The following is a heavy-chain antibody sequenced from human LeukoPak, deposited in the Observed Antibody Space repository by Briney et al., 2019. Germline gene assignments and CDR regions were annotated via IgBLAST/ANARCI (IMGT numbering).Heavy chain of an antibody. J-gene: IGHJ4*02. V-gene: IGHV3-21*01. CDR2: ISSSSSYI. Sequence: GSLRLFCGTSGFTFNKYSMNRVRQAPGEGVEGVSSISSSSSYIYYTDSVKGRFTISRDNAKNSLYLQMNSLRAEDTAVYYCARAAGDQYYFDYWGQGTLVTVSS. CDR3: ARAAGDQYYFDY. CDR1: GFTFNKYS. D-gene: IGHD7-27*01.